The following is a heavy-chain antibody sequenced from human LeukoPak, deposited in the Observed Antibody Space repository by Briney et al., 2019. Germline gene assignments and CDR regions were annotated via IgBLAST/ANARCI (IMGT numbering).Heavy chain of an antibody. CDR3: ARGRFRGVLMVYAIGGLLSPREYYFDY. CDR1: GGSFSGYY. CDR2: INHSGST. Sequence: PSETLSLTCAVYGGSFSGYYWSWIRQPPGKGLEWIGEINHSGSTNYNPSLKSRVTISVDTSKNQFSLKLSSVTAADTTVYYCARGRFRGVLMVYAIGGLLSPREYYFDYWGQGTLVTVSS. D-gene: IGHD2-8*01. V-gene: IGHV4-34*01. J-gene: IGHJ4*02.